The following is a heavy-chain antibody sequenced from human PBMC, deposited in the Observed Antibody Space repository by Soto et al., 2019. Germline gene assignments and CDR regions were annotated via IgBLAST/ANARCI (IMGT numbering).Heavy chain of an antibody. CDR2: INPSGGST. CDR1: GYTFTSYY. CDR3: ARTPAGGWSGFRGPFDY. V-gene: IGHV1-46*03. Sequence: ASVKVSCKASGYTFTSYYMHWVRQAPGQGLEWMGIINPSGGSTSYAQKFQGRVTMTRDTSTSTVYMELSSLRSEDTAVYYCARTPAGGWSGFRGPFDYWGQGTLVTVSS. D-gene: IGHD6-19*01. J-gene: IGHJ4*02.